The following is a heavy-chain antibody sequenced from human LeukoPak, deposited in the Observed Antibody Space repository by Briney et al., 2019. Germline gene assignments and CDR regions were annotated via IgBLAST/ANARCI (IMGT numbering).Heavy chain of an antibody. D-gene: IGHD2-2*01. J-gene: IGHJ4*02. Sequence: ASVKVSCKASGYTFTGYYMHWVRQARGQGLEWMGWINPNSGGTNYAQKFQGRVTMTRDTSISTAYMELSRLRSDDTAVYYCARDYCSSTSCSLYYFDYWGLGTLVTVSS. CDR1: GYTFTGYY. CDR2: INPNSGGT. CDR3: ARDYCSSTSCSLYYFDY. V-gene: IGHV1-2*02.